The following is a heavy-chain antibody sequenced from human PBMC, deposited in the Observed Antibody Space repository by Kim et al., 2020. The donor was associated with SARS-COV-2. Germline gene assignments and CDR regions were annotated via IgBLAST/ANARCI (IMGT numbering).Heavy chain of an antibody. CDR3: ATELEGPGFDY. CDR2: T. J-gene: IGHJ4*02. D-gene: IGHD1-1*01. V-gene: IGHV1-24*01. Sequence: TIYAQKFQGRVTMTEDTSTDTAYMELSSLRSEDTAVYYCATELEGPGFDYWGQGTLVTVSS.